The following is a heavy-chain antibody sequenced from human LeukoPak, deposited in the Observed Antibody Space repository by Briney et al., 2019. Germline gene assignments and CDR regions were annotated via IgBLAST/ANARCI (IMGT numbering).Heavy chain of an antibody. CDR3: ARAAYDSNGYTANHDY. V-gene: IGHV3-53*01. D-gene: IGHD3-22*01. CDR2: LYSDGTT. CDR1: GFTVSDNY. J-gene: IGHJ4*02. Sequence: GGSLKLSCAASGFTVSDNYMSWVRQAPGKGLEWVSVLYSDGTTYYSDSVKGRFTISRDNSKNTLYLQMKNLRAEDTAVYYCARAAYDSNGYTANHDYWGQGTLVTVSS.